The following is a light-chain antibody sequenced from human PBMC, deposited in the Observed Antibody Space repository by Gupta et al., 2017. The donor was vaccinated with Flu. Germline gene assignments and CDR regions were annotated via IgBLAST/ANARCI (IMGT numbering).Light chain of an antibody. CDR1: SGSIGINY. V-gene: IGLV6-57*01. CDR2: EDD. J-gene: IGLJ2*01. Sequence: NFMLIQPHSVSESPGKTVTISCTRSSGSIGINYVQWYQQRPGTSPKYMIYEDDQRPSGVPDRFSGSIDRSSNSAYLTISGLKTEDEADYYCQSYEVFGGGTKLTVL. CDR3: QSYEV.